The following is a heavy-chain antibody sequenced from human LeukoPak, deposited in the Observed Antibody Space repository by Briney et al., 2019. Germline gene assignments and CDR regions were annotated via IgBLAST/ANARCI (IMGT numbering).Heavy chain of an antibody. Sequence: SETLSLTCTVSGGSISSYYWSWIRQPPGKGLEWIGYIYYSGSTNYNPSLKSRVTISVDTSKNQFSLKLSSETAADTAVYYCARGGRYYYDSSGYYLLWGQGTLVNFSS. CDR2: IYYSGST. CDR3: ARGGRYYYDSSGYYLL. J-gene: IGHJ4*02. V-gene: IGHV4-59*01. CDR1: GGSISSYY. D-gene: IGHD3-22*01.